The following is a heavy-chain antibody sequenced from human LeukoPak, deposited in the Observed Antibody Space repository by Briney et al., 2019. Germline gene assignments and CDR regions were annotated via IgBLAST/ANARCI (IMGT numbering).Heavy chain of an antibody. CDR3: ARDNVFRHHGQTYYDFPQGAHTMDV. Sequence: SETLSLTCTVSGGSISSYYWSWIRQPPGKGLEWIGYIYYSGSTNYNPSLKIRVTISVDTSKNQFSLKLSSVTAADTAVYYCARDNVFRHHGQTYYDFPQGAHTMDVWGKGTTVTVSS. D-gene: IGHD3-3*01. J-gene: IGHJ6*03. V-gene: IGHV4-59*01. CDR2: IYYSGST. CDR1: GGSISSYY.